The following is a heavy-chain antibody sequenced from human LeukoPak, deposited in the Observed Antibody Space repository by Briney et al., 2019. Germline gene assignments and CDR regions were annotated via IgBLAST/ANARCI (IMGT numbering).Heavy chain of an antibody. J-gene: IGHJ5*02. D-gene: IGHD2-2*01. Sequence: SVKVSCKASGGTFSSYAISWVRQAPGQGLEWMGGIIPIFGTANYAQKFQGRVTITADESTSTAYMELSSLRSEDTAVYHCARDRGAYCSSTSCYYSWFDPWGQGTLVTVSS. CDR3: ARDRGAYCSSTSCYYSWFDP. CDR2: IIPIFGTA. V-gene: IGHV1-69*13. CDR1: GGTFSSYA.